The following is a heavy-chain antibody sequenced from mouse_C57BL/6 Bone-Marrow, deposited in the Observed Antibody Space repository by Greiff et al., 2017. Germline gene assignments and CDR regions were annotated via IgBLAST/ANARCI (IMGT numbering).Heavy chain of an antibody. CDR1: GYTFTDYY. CDR3: ARERDGYYFDY. CDR2: IYPGSGNT. V-gene: IGHV1-76*01. D-gene: IGHD3-3*01. J-gene: IGHJ2*01. Sequence: QVQLQQSGAELVRPGASVKLSCKASGYTFTDYYINWVKQRPGQGLEWIARIYPGSGNTSYNEKFKGKATLTAEKSSSTAYMQLSSRTSEDSAVYFCARERDGYYFDYWGQGTTLTVSS.